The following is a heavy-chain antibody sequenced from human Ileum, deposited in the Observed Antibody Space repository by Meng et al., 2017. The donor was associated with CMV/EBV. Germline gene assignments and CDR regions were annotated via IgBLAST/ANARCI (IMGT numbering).Heavy chain of an antibody. CDR3: ARGLDNYYDLT. J-gene: IGHJ5*02. CDR2: INHRGDR. CDR1: GGYFSGYY. V-gene: IGHV4-34*01. D-gene: IGHD3-22*01. Sequence: SLTCEIHGGYFSGYYGGWIRQSPGKQLEWIGEINHRGDRDYDPSLNGRVTISVDTSKKLLSLNLSSVTAADTAIYYCARGLDNYYDLTWGQGILVTVSS.